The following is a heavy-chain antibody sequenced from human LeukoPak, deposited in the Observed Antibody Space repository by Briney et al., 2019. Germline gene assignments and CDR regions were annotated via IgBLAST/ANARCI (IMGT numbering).Heavy chain of an antibody. CDR2: IYTSGST. Sequence: PSQTLSLTCTVSGGSISSGSYYWSWIRQPAGKGLEWIGRIYTSGSTNYNPSLKSRVTISVDTSKNQFSLKLSSVTAADTAVYYCARGPRLYGSGRWFDPWGQGTLVTVSS. J-gene: IGHJ5*02. CDR3: ARGPRLYGSGRWFDP. D-gene: IGHD3-10*01. V-gene: IGHV4-61*02. CDR1: GGSISSGSYY.